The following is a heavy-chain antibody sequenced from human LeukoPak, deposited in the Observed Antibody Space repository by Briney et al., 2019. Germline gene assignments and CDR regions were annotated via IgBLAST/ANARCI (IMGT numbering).Heavy chain of an antibody. V-gene: IGHV3-7*01. CDR2: IKQDGSEK. Sequence: GGSLRLSCAASGFTFSSDWMSWGRQAPGGGLEWVANIKQDGSEKYYVDSVKGRFTISRDNAKNSLYLQMNSLRAEDTAVYYCARDANVDTAMASYFDYWGQGTLVTVSS. J-gene: IGHJ4*02. D-gene: IGHD5-18*01. CDR1: GFTFSSDW. CDR3: ARDANVDTAMASYFDY.